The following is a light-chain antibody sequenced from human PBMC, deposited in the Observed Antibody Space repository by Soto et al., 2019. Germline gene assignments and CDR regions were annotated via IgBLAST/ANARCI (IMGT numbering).Light chain of an antibody. CDR1: ESVSTN. V-gene: IGKV3-15*01. J-gene: IGKJ4*01. Sequence: EVVMTQSPVTLSVSPGERATLSCRASESVSTNLAWYQQKPGQASRLLIYGASTRATGIPARFSGSRSGAEYTLTISSLQSEDFAVYYCQQYNKWPLTFGGGTKVEIK. CDR2: GAS. CDR3: QQYNKWPLT.